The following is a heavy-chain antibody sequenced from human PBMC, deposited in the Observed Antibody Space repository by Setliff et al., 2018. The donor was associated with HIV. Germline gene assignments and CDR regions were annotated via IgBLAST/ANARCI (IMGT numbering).Heavy chain of an antibody. D-gene: IGHD2-2*01. CDR3: ARGFCSTSCNTLGAFDI. V-gene: IGHV1-3*01. CDR2: INGGNGNI. J-gene: IGHJ3*02. Sequence: ASVKVSCKASGYTFTNYAMHWVRQAPGQRLEWMGWINGGNGNIKYSQKFQGRVTITRDTSASTAYMELSSLRSEDTAVYYCARGFCSTSCNTLGAFDIWGQGTMVTVSS. CDR1: GYTFTNYA.